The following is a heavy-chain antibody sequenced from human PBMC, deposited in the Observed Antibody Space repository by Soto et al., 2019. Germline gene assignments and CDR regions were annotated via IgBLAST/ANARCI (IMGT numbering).Heavy chain of an antibody. CDR2: ISYDGSNK. V-gene: IGHV3-30-3*01. Sequence: VGSLRLSCAASGLTFSSYAMQWVRQAPGKGLEWVAVISYDGSNKYYADSVKGRFTISRDNSKNTLYLQMNSLRAEDTAVYYCARGYSSSSDYYYYGMDVWGQGTTVTVSS. CDR1: GLTFSSYA. J-gene: IGHJ6*02. CDR3: ARGYSSSSDYYYYGMDV. D-gene: IGHD6-6*01.